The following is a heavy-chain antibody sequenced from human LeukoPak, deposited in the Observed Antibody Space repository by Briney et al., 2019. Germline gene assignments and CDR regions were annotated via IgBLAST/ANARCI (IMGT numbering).Heavy chain of an antibody. CDR1: GGSFSGYY. CDR2: INHSGST. CDR3: ARGGPRTTNYDFWSGYYPNFDY. V-gene: IGHV4-34*01. Sequence: SETLSLTCAVYGGSFSGYYWSWIRQPPGKGLEWIGEINHSGSTNYNPSLKSRVTISVDTSKNQFSLKLSSVTAADTAVYYCARGGPRTTNYDFWSGYYPNFDYWGQGALVTVSS. D-gene: IGHD3-3*01. J-gene: IGHJ4*02.